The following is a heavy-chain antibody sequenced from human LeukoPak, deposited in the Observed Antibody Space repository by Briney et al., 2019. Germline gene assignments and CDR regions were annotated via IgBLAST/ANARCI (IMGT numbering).Heavy chain of an antibody. V-gene: IGHV4-34*01. Sequence: PSETLSLTCAVYGGSFSDYYLSWIRQPPGKGLEWIGEINHSGSTNYNPSLKSRVTISVDTSKNQFSLKVISVTAADTAVYYCARCSGYGGNSVFGDWGQGTLVTVSS. CDR3: ARCSGYGGNSVFGD. CDR2: INHSGST. J-gene: IGHJ4*02. D-gene: IGHD4-23*01. CDR1: GGSFSDYY.